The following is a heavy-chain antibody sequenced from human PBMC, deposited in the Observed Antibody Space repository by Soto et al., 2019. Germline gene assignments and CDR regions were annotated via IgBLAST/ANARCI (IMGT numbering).Heavy chain of an antibody. D-gene: IGHD2-2*01. J-gene: IGHJ5*02. CDR1: GGTFSSYA. V-gene: IGHV1-69*01. CDR3: AREGKPKKVPAANWFDP. CDR2: IIPIFGTA. Sequence: QVQLVQSGAEVKKPWSSVKVSCKASGGTFSSYAISWVRQAPGQGLEWMGGIIPIFGTANYAQKFQGRVTITADESTSTAYMELSSLRSEDTAVYYCAREGKPKKVPAANWFDPWGQGTLVTVSS.